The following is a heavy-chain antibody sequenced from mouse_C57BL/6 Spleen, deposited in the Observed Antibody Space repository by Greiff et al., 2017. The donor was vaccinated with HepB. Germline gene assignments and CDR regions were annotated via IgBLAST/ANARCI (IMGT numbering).Heavy chain of an antibody. Sequence: QVQLQQPGAELVTPGASVKLSCKASGYTFTSYWMHWVKQRPGRGLEWIGRIDPNSGGTKYNEKFKSKATLTVDKPSSTAYMQLSSLTSEDSAVYCCARDGDGYWCLDVWGTGATVTVSS. J-gene: IGHJ1*03. CDR3: ARDGDGYWCLDV. CDR1: GYTFTSYW. CDR2: IDPNSGGT. D-gene: IGHD2-3*01. V-gene: IGHV1-72*01.